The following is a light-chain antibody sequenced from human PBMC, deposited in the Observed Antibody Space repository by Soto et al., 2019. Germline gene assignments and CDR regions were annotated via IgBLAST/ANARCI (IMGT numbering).Light chain of an antibody. V-gene: IGLV2-14*01. J-gene: IGLJ2*01. CDR2: DVS. CDR1: SSDVGAYNY. CDR3: SSYTTSSIYVV. Sequence: QSALTQPASVSGSPGQSITISCTGTSSDVGAYNYVSWYQQHPGKAPKLMIYDVSNRPSGVSNRFSGSKSGNTASLIISGLQAEDEADYYCSSYTTSSIYVVFGGGTKLTVL.